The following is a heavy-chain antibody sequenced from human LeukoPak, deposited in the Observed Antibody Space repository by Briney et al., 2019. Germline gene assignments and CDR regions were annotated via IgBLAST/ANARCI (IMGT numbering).Heavy chain of an antibody. V-gene: IGHV4-34*01. CDR3: ARRRYCSSTSCYTTYFDY. J-gene: IGHJ4*02. CDR2: IKHSGST. CDR1: GGSFSGYY. D-gene: IGHD2-2*02. Sequence: SETMSLTCAVYGGSFSGYYWSWIRQPPGKGLEWIGEIKHSGSTNYNPSLKSRVTISVDTSKNQFSLKLSSVTAADTAVYYCARRRYCSSTSCYTTYFDYWGQGTLVTDSS.